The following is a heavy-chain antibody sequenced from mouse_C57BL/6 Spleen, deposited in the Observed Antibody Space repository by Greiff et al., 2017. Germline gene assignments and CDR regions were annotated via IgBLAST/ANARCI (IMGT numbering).Heavy chain of an antibody. CDR2: IYPRSGNT. CDR1: GYTFTSYG. V-gene: IGHV1-81*01. J-gene: IGHJ4*01. D-gene: IGHD1-1*01. CDR3: ARSVTTVVAFHYYAMDY. Sequence: QVQLQQSGAELARPGASVKLSCKASGYTFTSYGISWVKQRTGQGLEWIGEIYPRSGNTYYNEKFKGKATLTADKSSSTAYMELRSLTSEDSAVYFCARSVTTVVAFHYYAMDYWGQGTSVTVSS.